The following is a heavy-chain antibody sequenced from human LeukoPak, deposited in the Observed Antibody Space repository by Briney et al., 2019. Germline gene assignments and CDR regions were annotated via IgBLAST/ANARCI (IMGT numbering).Heavy chain of an antibody. CDR3: ARGRVIPGWFDP. J-gene: IGHJ5*02. V-gene: IGHV1-8*03. D-gene: IGHD2-21*01. CDR2: MNPNSGNT. Sequence: ASVKVSCKASGYTFTSYDINWVRQATGQGLEWMGWMNPNSGNTGYAQKFQGRVTITRNTSISTAYMELSSLRSEDTAVYYCARGRVIPGWFDPWGQGTLVTVSS. CDR1: GYTFTSYD.